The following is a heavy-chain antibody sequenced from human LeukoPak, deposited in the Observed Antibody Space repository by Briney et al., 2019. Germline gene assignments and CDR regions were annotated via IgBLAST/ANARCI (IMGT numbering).Heavy chain of an antibody. CDR3: ARGDLGPTRFDY. CDR2: INPNSGGT. CDR1: GYTFTGYY. J-gene: IGHJ4*02. D-gene: IGHD3-16*01. V-gene: IGHV1-2*02. Sequence: GASVKVSCKASGYTFTGYYMHWVRQAPGQGLEWMGWINPNSGGTNYAQKFQGRVTITRNTSISTAYMELSSLRSEDTAVYYCARGDLGPTRFDYWGQGTLVTVSS.